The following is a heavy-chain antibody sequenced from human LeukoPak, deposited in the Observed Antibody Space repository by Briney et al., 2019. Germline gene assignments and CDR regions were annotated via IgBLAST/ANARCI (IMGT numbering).Heavy chain of an antibody. Sequence: NTSETLSLTCAVSGGSISSGGYSWSWIRQPPGKGLEWIGYIYHGGSTSYNPSLESRVTLSVDTSKNQFSLKLNSVTAADTAVYYCARGYWAVYYYGMDVWGQGTTVTVSS. J-gene: IGHJ6*02. CDR3: ARGYWAVYYYGMDV. CDR1: GGSISSGGYS. D-gene: IGHD2-15*01. CDR2: IYHGGST. V-gene: IGHV4-30-2*01.